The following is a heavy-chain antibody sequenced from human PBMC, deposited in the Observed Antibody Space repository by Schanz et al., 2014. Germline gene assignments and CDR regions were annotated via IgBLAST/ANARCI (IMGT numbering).Heavy chain of an antibody. CDR2: FDAHDGRA. CDR3: AKTLFPGGTQTFGN. Sequence: QVQLVESGGGVVQPGRSLRLSCAASGFTFSSYGMHWVRQAPGKGLEWVSGFDAHDGRAYYADSAKGRFTISRDNSKSTLYVEMNSLRVEDTAVYYCAKTLFPGGTQTFGNWGRGTLXTVSS. D-gene: IGHD2-8*02. CDR1: GFTFSSYG. V-gene: IGHV3-NL1*01. J-gene: IGHJ4*02.